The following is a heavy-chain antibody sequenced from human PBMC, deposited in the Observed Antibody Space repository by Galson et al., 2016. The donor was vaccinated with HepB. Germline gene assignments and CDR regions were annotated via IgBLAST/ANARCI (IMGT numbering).Heavy chain of an antibody. CDR3: ARNPGASTWG. D-gene: IGHD6-13*01. CDR2: IYSGGNT. V-gene: IGHV3-66*01. J-gene: IGHJ4*02. CDR1: GFTVGNNY. Sequence: SLRLSCAASGFTVGNNYMSWVRQAPGKGLEWVSLIYSGGNTLYADYVKGRFSISRDNSKNTLYLQMNSLSDEDTSVYYCARNPGASTWGWGQGTLVTVAS.